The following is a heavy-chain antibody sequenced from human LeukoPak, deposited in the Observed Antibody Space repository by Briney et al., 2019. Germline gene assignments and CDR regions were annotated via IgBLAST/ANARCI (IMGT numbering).Heavy chain of an antibody. J-gene: IGHJ5*02. D-gene: IGHD3-9*01. CDR3: AKGGYDILTGYTPLFTT. CDR1: GFTFSDYA. CDR2: ISGSGGNT. V-gene: IGHV3-23*01. Sequence: PGGSLRLSCAASGFTFSDYAMSWVRQAPGKGLEWVSGISGSGGNTYYADSVEGRFTISRDNSKNTLYLQMNSLRAEDTAVYYCAKGGYDILTGYTPLFTTLGQGTLVTVSS.